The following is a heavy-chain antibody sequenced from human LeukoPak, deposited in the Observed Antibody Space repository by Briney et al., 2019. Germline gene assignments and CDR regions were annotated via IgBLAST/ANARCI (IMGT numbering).Heavy chain of an antibody. CDR1: GYTFTSHW. CDR3: ARRRAVAVD. J-gene: IGHJ1*01. D-gene: IGHD6-19*01. V-gene: IGHV5-51*01. Sequence: GESLKISCKGSGYTFTSHWIGWVRQMPGKGLEWMGIIYPGDSDTRYSPSFEGQVTISADKSNNTAYLQWSSLKASDTAMYFCARRRAVAVDWGQGTLVTVSS. CDR2: IYPGDSDT.